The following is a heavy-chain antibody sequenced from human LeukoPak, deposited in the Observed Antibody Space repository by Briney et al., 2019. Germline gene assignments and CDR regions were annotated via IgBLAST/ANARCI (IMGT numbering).Heavy chain of an antibody. CDR1: GYTFTGYY. D-gene: IGHD2-15*01. J-gene: IGHJ4*02. CDR2: INPNSGGT. Sequence: GASVKVSCKASGYTFTGYYMHWVRQAPGQGLEWMGWINPNSGGTNYAQKFQGRVTMTRDTSISTAYMELSRLRYDDTAVYYCATSYCSGGSCYSRFDYWGQGTLVTVSS. CDR3: ATSYCSGGSCYSRFDY. V-gene: IGHV1-2*02.